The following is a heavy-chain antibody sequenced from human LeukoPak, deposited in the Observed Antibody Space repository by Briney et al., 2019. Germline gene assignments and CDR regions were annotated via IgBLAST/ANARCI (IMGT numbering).Heavy chain of an antibody. CDR2: IKSNSAGGTT. J-gene: IGHJ4*02. CDR1: GFTFSSYS. V-gene: IGHV3-15*07. Sequence: PGGSLRLSCAASGFTFSSYSMNWVRQAPGKGLEWVGRIKSNSAGGTTDLAAPVRDRFTISRDDSKNTLYLHMNSLKTEDTAVYFCTTDQGFFHSSGYPHWGQGTLVTVSS. CDR3: TTDQGFFHSSGYPH. D-gene: IGHD3-22*01.